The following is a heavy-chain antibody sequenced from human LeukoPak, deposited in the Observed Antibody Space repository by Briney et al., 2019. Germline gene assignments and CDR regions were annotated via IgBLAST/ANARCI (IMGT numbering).Heavy chain of an antibody. J-gene: IGHJ4*02. Sequence: ASVKVSCKASGYTFTGYYMHWVRQAPGQGLEWMGWINPNSGGTNYAQKFQGRVTMTRDTSISTAYMELSRLRSDDTAVYYCARVLGVDIVATIPLRYWGQGTLVTVSS. CDR1: GYTFTGYY. CDR2: INPNSGGT. CDR3: ARVLGVDIVATIPLRY. V-gene: IGHV1-2*02. D-gene: IGHD5-12*01.